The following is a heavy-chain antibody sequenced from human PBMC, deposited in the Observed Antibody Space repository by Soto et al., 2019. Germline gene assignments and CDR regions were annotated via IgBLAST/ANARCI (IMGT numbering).Heavy chain of an antibody. CDR2: SKGDGDTT. V-gene: IGHV3-23*01. CDR3: ERHRTYSGYDFKY. D-gene: IGHD5-12*01. CDR1: GFTFSSHA. Sequence: EVQLLESGGDLVQPGGSLRLSCAASGFTFSSHAMSWVRQAPGKGLEGVSSSKGDGDTTYYADSVKGRFTISRDNSKNMLSLHMNSLRAEDTAVYYCERHRTYSGYDFKYWGQGTLVTVSS. J-gene: IGHJ4*02.